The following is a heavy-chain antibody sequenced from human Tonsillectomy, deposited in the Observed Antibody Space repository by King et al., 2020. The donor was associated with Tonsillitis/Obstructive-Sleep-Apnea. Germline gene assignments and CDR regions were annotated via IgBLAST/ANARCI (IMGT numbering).Heavy chain of an antibody. CDR2: ISAYNGNT. V-gene: IGHV1-18*01. J-gene: IGHJ3*02. D-gene: IGHD1-1*01. CDR1: GYTFSSYG. Sequence: QLVQSGAEVKKPGASVKVSYKASGYTFSSYGISWVRQAPGQGLEWMGWISAYNGNTNYAQKLQGRVTMTTDTSTSTAYMELRSLRSDDTAVYYCARDDFGTTGTTDAFDIWGQGTMVTVSS. CDR3: ARDDFGTTGTTDAFDI.